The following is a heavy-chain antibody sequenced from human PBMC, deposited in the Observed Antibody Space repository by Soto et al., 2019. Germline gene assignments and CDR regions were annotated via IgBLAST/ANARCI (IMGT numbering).Heavy chain of an antibody. CDR3: AKAYPLAVAGNGPYDY. CDR1: GFTFSSYA. D-gene: IGHD6-19*01. CDR2: ISGSGGST. J-gene: IGHJ4*02. V-gene: IGHV3-23*01. Sequence: EVQLLESGGGLVQPGGSLRLSCAASGFTFSSYAMSWVRQAPGKGLEWVSAISGSGGSTYYADSVKGRFTISRDNSKNTLYLQMNSLRAEDTAVYYCAKAYPLAVAGNGPYDYWGQGTLVTVSS.